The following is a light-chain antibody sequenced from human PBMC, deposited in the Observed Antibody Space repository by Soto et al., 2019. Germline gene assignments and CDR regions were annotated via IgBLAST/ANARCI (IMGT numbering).Light chain of an antibody. V-gene: IGKV1-5*01. J-gene: IGKJ1*01. CDR2: DAS. CDR3: QQYNSYSPWA. CDR1: QSISSW. Sequence: DIQTTQSPSTLSASVGDTVTIACRASQSISSWLAWYQQKPGKAPKLLIYDASTLESGVPSRFSGSGSGTEFTLTISSLQPDDFATYYCQQYNSYSPWAFGQGTKVDIK.